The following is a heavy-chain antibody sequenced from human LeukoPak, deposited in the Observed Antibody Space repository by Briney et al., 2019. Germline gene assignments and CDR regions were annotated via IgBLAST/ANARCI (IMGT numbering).Heavy chain of an antibody. CDR3: ARAYDSVGEWDAFDI. CDR2: IGTAGDT. CDR1: GFTFSSYD. J-gene: IGHJ3*02. Sequence: PGGSLRLSCAASGFTFSSYDMHWVRQATGKGLEWVSAIGTAGDTYYPGSVKGRFTISRENAKNSLYLQMNSLGAGDTAVYYCARAYDSVGEWDAFDIWGQGTMVTVSS. V-gene: IGHV3-13*01. D-gene: IGHD3-22*01.